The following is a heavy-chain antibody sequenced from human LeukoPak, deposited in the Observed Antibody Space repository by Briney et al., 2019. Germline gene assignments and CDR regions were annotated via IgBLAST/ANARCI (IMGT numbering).Heavy chain of an antibody. CDR1: GFTFSSYP. V-gene: IGHV3-23*01. Sequence: PGGSLRLSCAASGFTFSSYPMNWVRQAPGKGLEWVSGISGSGGSTYYADSVKGRFTISRDNSKNTLYLQMNNLRAEDTAVYYCAKGGDYYGSWSEYRDGRLVVGWGQGTLVTVSS. D-gene: IGHD3-10*01. CDR2: ISGSGGST. CDR3: AKGGDYYGSWSEYRDGRLVVG. J-gene: IGHJ4*02.